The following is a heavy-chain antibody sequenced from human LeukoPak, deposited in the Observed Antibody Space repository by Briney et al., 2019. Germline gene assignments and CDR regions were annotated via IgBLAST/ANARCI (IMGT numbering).Heavy chain of an antibody. CDR1: GGSISSYY. J-gene: IGHJ4*02. CDR2: IYYSGGT. V-gene: IGHV4-59*01. Sequence: ETLSLTCTVSGGSISSYYWSWIRQPPGKGLEWIGYIYYSGGTNRNPSLKSRITISVDTSKNQFSLKLRSVTAADTAVYYCARDSSSGWSYFDYWGQGTLVTVSS. CDR3: ARDSSSGWSYFDY. D-gene: IGHD6-19*01.